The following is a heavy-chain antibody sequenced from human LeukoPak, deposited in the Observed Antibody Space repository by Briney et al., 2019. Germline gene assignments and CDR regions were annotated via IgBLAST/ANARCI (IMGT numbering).Heavy chain of an antibody. D-gene: IGHD5-18*01. J-gene: IGHJ4*02. V-gene: IGHV1-46*01. CDR3: ARPVDTASLVN. CDR2: INPSGGSA. Sequence: ASVKVSCTASGYTFINYYMHWVRQAPGQGLEWMGIINPSGGSAYYAQKFQGRVTMTSDVSTSTFHMELSSLRSEDTAVYYCARPVDTASLVNWGQGTLVTVSS. CDR1: GYTFINYY.